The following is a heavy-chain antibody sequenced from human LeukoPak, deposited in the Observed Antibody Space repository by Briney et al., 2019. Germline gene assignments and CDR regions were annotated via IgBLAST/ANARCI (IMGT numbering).Heavy chain of an antibody. V-gene: IGHV3-23*01. CDR1: GFTFSSYV. J-gene: IGHJ4*02. CDR3: AKDSYYNQAFDY. CDR2: ISSGGGST. D-gene: IGHD3-10*01. Sequence: GGSLRLSCAASGFTFSSYVMSWVRQAPGKGLEWVSGISSGGGSTSYADSVKGRFTISRDNSRNTLYLQMNSLRAEDTAVYYCAKDSYYNQAFDYWGQGTLVTVSS.